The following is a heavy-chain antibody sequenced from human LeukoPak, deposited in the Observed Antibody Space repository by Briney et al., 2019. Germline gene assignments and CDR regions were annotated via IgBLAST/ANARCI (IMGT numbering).Heavy chain of an antibody. CDR1: GFTFSGFG. D-gene: IGHD2/OR15-2a*01. Sequence: GGSLRLSCAASGFTFSGFGMNWVRQAPGKGLEWVSYISTSSTIYYADSVKGRFTVSRDNAKNSLYLQMNSLTAEDTAVYYCARDVDGNFDYWGQGTLVTVSS. J-gene: IGHJ4*02. CDR2: ISTSSTI. V-gene: IGHV3-48*01. CDR3: ARDVDGNFDY.